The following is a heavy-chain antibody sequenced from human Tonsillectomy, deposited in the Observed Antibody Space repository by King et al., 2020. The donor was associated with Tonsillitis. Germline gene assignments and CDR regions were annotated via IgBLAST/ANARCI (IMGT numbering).Heavy chain of an antibody. CDR3: AKDGGLVRPLIRYFDY. CDR1: GFTFSSYW. Sequence: VQLVESGGGLVQPGGSLRLSCAASGFTFSSYWMSWVRQAPGKGLEWVANIKQDGSEKYYVDSVKGRFTVSRDNAKNSLYLQMNSLRAEDTALYYCAKDGGLVRPLIRYFDYWGQGTLVTVSS. J-gene: IGHJ4*02. V-gene: IGHV3-7*01. D-gene: IGHD3/OR15-3a*01. CDR2: IKQDGSEK.